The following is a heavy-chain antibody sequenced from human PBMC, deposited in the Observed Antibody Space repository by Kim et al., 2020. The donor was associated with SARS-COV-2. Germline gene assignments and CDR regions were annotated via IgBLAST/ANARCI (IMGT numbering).Heavy chain of an antibody. D-gene: IGHD3-9*01. V-gene: IGHV3-30*01. Sequence: GRFTISRDNAKNTLYLQMNSLRAEDTAVYYCARGGALVLRYFDWLLYSDYWGQGTLVTVSS. J-gene: IGHJ4*02. CDR3: ARGGALVLRYFDWLLYSDY.